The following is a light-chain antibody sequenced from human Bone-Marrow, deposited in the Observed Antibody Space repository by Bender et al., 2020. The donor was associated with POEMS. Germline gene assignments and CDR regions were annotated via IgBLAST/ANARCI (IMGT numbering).Light chain of an antibody. J-gene: IGLJ3*02. CDR3: CAYAGSLM. V-gene: IGLV2-14*03. Sequence: QSALTQPASVSGSPGQSITISCTGTSSDVGGYKYVSWYQQHPGKVPKLMIYDVSNRPSGVSDRFSGSKSANTASLTISGLQAEDEADYYCCAYAGSLMFGGGTKVTVL. CDR1: SSDVGGYKY. CDR2: DVS.